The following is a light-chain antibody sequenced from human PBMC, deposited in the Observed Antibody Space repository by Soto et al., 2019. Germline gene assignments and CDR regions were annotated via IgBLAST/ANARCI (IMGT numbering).Light chain of an antibody. CDR2: AIS. V-gene: IGKV1-9*01. J-gene: IGKJ4*01. CDR3: RQLSCVPLT. CDR1: QSVSTN. Sequence: IPLTQSPWSLSSSLGDRVTITCRASQSVSTNLAWYHQKPAKAPKLLLYAISPLQSDVPPRFSGSGSGTDFTLSIRSLEPEDFAPYYCRQLSCVPLTLGEGTTVEI.